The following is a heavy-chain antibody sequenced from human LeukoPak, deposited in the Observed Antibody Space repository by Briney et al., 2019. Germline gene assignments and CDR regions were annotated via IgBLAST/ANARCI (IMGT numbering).Heavy chain of an antibody. CDR2: ISWNSGSI. Sequence: GRSLRLSCAASGFTFDDYAMHWVRQAPGKGLEWVSGISWNSGSIGYADSVKGRFTISRDNSKNTLYLQMNSLRAEDTAVYYCAKGIRYDSSGYYNWFDPWGQGTLVTVSS. CDR3: AKGIRYDSSGYYNWFDP. V-gene: IGHV3-9*01. J-gene: IGHJ5*02. CDR1: GFTFDDYA. D-gene: IGHD3-22*01.